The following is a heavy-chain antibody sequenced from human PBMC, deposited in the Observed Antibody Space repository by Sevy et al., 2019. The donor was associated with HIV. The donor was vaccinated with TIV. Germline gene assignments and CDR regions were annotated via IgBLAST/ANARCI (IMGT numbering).Heavy chain of an antibody. CDR3: TTDLVREGGGV. Sequence: GGSLRLSCAASGFTFSNAWMSWVRQAPGKGLEWVGRIKSKTDGGTTDYAAPVKGRFTISRDDSKNTLYLQMNSLKTEDTAVDYCTTDLVREGGGVWGKGTTVTVSS. CDR2: IKSKTDGGTT. D-gene: IGHD3-10*01. J-gene: IGHJ6*04. CDR1: GFTFSNAW. V-gene: IGHV3-15*01.